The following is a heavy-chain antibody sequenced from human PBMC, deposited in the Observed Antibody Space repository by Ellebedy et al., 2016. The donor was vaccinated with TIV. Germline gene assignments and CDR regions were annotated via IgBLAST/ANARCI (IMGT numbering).Heavy chain of an antibody. CDR1: GYTFTSYA. Sequence: ASVKVSCKASGYTFTSYAMHWVRQAPGQRLEWMGWINAGNGNTKYSRKFQGRVTITRDTSASTAYMELSSLRSEDTAVYYCARETQDSSGGFDYWGQGTLVTVSS. CDR2: INAGNGNT. D-gene: IGHD6-19*01. J-gene: IGHJ4*02. CDR3: ARETQDSSGGFDY. V-gene: IGHV1-3*01.